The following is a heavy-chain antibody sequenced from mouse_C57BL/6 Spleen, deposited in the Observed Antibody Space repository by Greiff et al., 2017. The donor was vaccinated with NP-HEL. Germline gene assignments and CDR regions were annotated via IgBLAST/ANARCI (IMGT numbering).Heavy chain of an antibody. V-gene: IGHV1-80*01. CDR3: ARCDYDGHYFDY. D-gene: IGHD2-4*01. J-gene: IGHJ2*01. CDR2: IYPGDGDT. Sequence: QVQLQQSGAELVKPGASVKISCKASGYAFSSYWMNWVKQRPGKGLEWIGQIYPGDGDTNYNGKFKGKATLTADKSSSTAYMQLSSLTSEDSAVYFCARCDYDGHYFDYWGQGTTLTVSS. CDR1: GYAFSSYW.